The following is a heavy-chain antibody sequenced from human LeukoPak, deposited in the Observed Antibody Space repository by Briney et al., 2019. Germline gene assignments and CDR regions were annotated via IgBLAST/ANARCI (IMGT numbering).Heavy chain of an antibody. Sequence: GGSLRLSCAASGFMFSNYWMSWVRQAPGKGLEWVANIKQDGSEKYCMDSVKGRFTISRDNAKNSLYLQMNSLRAEDTAVYYCATSRGSWPDYFDYWGQGTLVTVSS. V-gene: IGHV3-7*01. CDR3: ATSRGSWPDYFDY. CDR2: IKQDGSEK. J-gene: IGHJ4*02. D-gene: IGHD6-13*01. CDR1: GFMFSNYW.